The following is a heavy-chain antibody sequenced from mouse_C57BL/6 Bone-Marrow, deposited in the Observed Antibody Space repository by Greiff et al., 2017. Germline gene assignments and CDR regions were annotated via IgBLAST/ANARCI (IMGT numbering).Heavy chain of an antibody. V-gene: IGHV1-53*01. CDR3: ARGRLLREYFDY. J-gene: IGHJ2*01. D-gene: IGHD2-3*01. CDR1: GYTFTSYW. Sequence: VKLQQPGTELVKPGASVKLSCKASGYTFTSYWMHWVKQRPGQGLEWIGNINPSNGGTNYNEKFKSKATLTVDKSSSTAYMQLSSLTSEDSAVYYCARGRLLREYFDYWGQGTTLTVSS. CDR2: INPSNGGT.